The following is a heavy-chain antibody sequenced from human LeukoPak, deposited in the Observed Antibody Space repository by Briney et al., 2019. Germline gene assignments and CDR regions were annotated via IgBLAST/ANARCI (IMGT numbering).Heavy chain of an antibody. CDR3: AGLPMVRGVIIGYNWFDP. CDR1: GGSFSGYY. Sequence: PSETLSLTCAVYGGSFSGYYWSWIRQPPGKGLEWIGEINHSGSTNYNPSLKSRVTISVDTSKNQFSLKLSSVTAADTAVYYCAGLPMVRGVIIGYNWFDPWGQGTLVTVSS. V-gene: IGHV4-34*01. D-gene: IGHD3-10*01. CDR2: INHSGST. J-gene: IGHJ5*02.